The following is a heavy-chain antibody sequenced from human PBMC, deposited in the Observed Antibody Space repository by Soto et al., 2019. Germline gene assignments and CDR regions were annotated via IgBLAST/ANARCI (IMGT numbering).Heavy chain of an antibody. CDR3: AAVRERALEWLLYYAY. J-gene: IGHJ4*02. V-gene: IGHV4-39*01. D-gene: IGHD3-3*01. CDR1: DDYISSSDDC. CDR2: FYYGGST. Sequence: SETLCLSYSVADDYISSSDDCWVWIRQPPGKGLEWIGSFYYGGSTCYNWSLKSRVTISVDTSKNQFSLKLISVTAADSAFYYCAAVRERALEWLLYYAYWGQGVLVTVSS.